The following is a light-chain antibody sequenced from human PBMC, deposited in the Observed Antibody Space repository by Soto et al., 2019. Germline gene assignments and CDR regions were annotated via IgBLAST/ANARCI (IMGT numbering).Light chain of an antibody. V-gene: IGLV1-40*01. CDR1: SSNIGAGYD. CDR3: QSYDSSLSGYVV. J-gene: IGLJ2*01. Sequence: QSVLTQPPSVSGAPGQRVTISCTGNSSNIGAGYDVHWYQQLPRTAPKLLIYGNSNRPSGVPDRFSGSKSGTSASLAITGLQAEDEADYYCQSYDSSLSGYVVFGGGTKLTVL. CDR2: GNS.